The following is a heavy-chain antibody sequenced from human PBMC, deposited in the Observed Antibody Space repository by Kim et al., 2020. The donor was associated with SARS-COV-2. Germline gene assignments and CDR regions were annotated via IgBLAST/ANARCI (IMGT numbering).Heavy chain of an antibody. J-gene: IGHJ6*02. V-gene: IGHV5-10-1*01. CDR2: IDPSDSYT. CDR3: VRRTGQWLVNGMDV. Sequence: GESLKISCKGSGYSFTSYWISWVRQMPGKGLEWMGRIDPSDSYTNYSPSFQGHVTISADKSISTAYLQWSSLKASDTAMYYCVRRTGQWLVNGMDVWGQGTTVTVSS. D-gene: IGHD6-19*01. CDR1: GYSFTSYW.